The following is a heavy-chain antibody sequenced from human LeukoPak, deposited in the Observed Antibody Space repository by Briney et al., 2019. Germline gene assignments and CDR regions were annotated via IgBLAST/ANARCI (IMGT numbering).Heavy chain of an antibody. CDR3: ARGWTELRFLEWTYYMDV. Sequence: ASVKVSCKASGYTFTSYDINWVRQATGQGLEWMGWMNPNSGNTGYAQKFQGRVTITRNTSISTAYMELSSLRSEDTAVYYCARGWTELRFLEWTYYMDVWGKGTTVTVSS. CDR1: GYTFTSYD. D-gene: IGHD3-3*01. V-gene: IGHV1-8*03. J-gene: IGHJ6*03. CDR2: MNPNSGNT.